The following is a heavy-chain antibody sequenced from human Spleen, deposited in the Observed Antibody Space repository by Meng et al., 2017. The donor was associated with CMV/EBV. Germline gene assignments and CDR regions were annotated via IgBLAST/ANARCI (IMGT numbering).Heavy chain of an antibody. CDR1: GFPFNDYS. D-gene: IGHD1-26*01. Sequence: GESLKISCTASGFPFNDYSMHWVRQAPGKGLEWLAVISHDRSNRYYANFVKGRFTISRDNAKNSLYLQMNSLRAEDTAVYYCASLGATTSHTLDIWGQGTMVTVSS. CDR2: ISHDRSNR. J-gene: IGHJ3*02. CDR3: ASLGATTSHTLDI. V-gene: IGHV3-30*04.